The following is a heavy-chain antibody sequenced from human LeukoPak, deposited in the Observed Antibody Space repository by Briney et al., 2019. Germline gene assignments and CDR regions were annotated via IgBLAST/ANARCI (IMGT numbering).Heavy chain of an antibody. J-gene: IGHJ4*02. CDR2: IYTSGSP. CDR1: GGAISSYY. D-gene: IGHD5-12*01. Sequence: SETLSLTCTVSGGAISSYYWSWIRQPAGKGLEWIGRIYTSGSPNYNPSLKSRVTMSVDTSKNQCSLKLSSVTAADTAVYYCARGYSGYPDEYWGQGTLVTVSS. V-gene: IGHV4-4*07. CDR3: ARGYSGYPDEY.